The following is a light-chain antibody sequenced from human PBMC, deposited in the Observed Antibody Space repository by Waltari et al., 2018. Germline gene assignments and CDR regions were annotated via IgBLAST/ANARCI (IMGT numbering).Light chain of an antibody. Sequence: IHMTQPPSPLSAHVGARVTITCRASQSILTLLAWYQQQPGKAPKSLIYKASTLATGVPSRFSGRGSETDFTLAISRLQPDDFGTDCCHQCNSYSPGLTFGGGTKVEFK. CDR2: KAS. J-gene: IGKJ4*01. CDR1: QSILTL. CDR3: HQCNSYSPGLT. V-gene: IGKV1-5*03.